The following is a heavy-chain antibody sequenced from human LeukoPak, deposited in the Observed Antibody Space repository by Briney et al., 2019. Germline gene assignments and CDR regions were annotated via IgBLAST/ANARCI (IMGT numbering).Heavy chain of an antibody. CDR3: ARGITGFKVATIIGY. CDR1: GYTFTSYD. V-gene: IGHV1-8*01. CDR2: MNPNSGNT. D-gene: IGHD5-12*01. Sequence: ASVKVSCKASGYTFTSYDINWVRQATGQGLEWMGWMNPNSGNTGYAQKFQGRVTMTRNTSISTAYMELSSLRSEDTAVSYCARGITGFKVATIIGYWGQGTLVTVSS. J-gene: IGHJ4*02.